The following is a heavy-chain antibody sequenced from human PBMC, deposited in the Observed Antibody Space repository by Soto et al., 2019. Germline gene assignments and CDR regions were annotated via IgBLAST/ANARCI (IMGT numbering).Heavy chain of an antibody. Sequence: QVQLQESGPGLVKPSETLSLTCTVSGGSMTGYFWSWIRQPAGKALEWIGHVYNSGNTDYNPSLAGRITMAVDTSKRQSSLKVKSVPAADTAVYYWARTHWVSGTEYWGQGILVTVSS. J-gene: IGHJ4*02. CDR2: VYNSGNT. D-gene: IGHD6-19*01. CDR3: ARTHWVSGTEY. CDR1: GGSMTGYF. V-gene: IGHV4-4*07.